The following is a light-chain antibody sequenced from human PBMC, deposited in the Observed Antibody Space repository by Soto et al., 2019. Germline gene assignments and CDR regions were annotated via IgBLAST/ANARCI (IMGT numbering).Light chain of an antibody. CDR3: QEYNSYSWT. Sequence: DIQMNKSPSTLSAYVGDRVNITCRASHNISSWLAWYQQKPGKAPKFLIYDASSLESGVPSRFSGSGSGTEFTLTISSLQPDDFATYYCQEYNSYSWTFAHVTKVDI. V-gene: IGKV1-5*01. CDR1: HNISSW. J-gene: IGKJ1*01. CDR2: DAS.